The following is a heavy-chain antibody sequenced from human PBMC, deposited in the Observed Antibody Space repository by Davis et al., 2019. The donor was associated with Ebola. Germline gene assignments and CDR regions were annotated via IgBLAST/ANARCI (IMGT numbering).Heavy chain of an antibody. CDR2: ISSSSSYI. V-gene: IGHV3-21*01. D-gene: IGHD2-21*02. CDR3: ASSVVSGDSAFDI. Sequence: PGGSLRLSCAASGFTFSSYSMNWVRQAPGKGLEWVSSISSSSSYIYYADSVKGRFTISRDNAKNSLYLQMNSLRAEDTAVYYCASSVVSGDSAFDIWGQGTMVTVSS. CDR1: GFTFSSYS. J-gene: IGHJ3*02.